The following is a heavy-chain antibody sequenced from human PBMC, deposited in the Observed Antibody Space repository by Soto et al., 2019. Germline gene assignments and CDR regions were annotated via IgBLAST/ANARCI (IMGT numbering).Heavy chain of an antibody. CDR2: ISGSGGST. Sequence: PGGSLGLSCAASGFTFSIYAMSWVRQAPGKGLECVSAISGSGGSTYYADSVKGRFTISRDNSKDTLYLQMNSLRAEDTAVYYCAQPYYSGYDYWDYFDYWGQGTMVTVSS. CDR3: AQPYYSGYDYWDYFDY. D-gene: IGHD5-12*01. CDR1: GFTFSIYA. J-gene: IGHJ4*02. V-gene: IGHV3-23*01.